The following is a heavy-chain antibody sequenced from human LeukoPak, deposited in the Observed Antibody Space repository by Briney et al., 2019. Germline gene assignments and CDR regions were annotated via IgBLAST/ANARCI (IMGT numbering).Heavy chain of an antibody. Sequence: SETLSLTCTVSGGSISSCSYWGCLRQPPGEGLEWIGIDYYGGSTYYNPSLKSRVTISIDTSNQFSLKLSSVTAADTAVFYCAMRDFGSVFGGLHFFDPWGQGTLVTVSS. CDR3: AMRDFGSVFGGLHFFDP. V-gene: IGHV4-39*01. J-gene: IGHJ5*02. CDR1: GGSISSCSY. CDR2: DYYGGST. D-gene: IGHD3-3*01.